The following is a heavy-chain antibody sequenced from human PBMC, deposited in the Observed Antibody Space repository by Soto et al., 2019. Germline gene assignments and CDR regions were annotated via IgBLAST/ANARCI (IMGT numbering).Heavy chain of an antibody. CDR3: ARALLHNVVVPDFEY. J-gene: IGHJ4*02. CDR1: GYTFANYG. Sequence: QVQLVQSGAEVKTPGASVKVSCKASGYTFANYGFTWVRQAPGQGLAWMGWISSRDGRTNYAQKLWGRVTTTTDTPTSTTYMELRSLRSDDTAVYYCARALLHNVVVPDFEYWGQGTLVTVSS. V-gene: IGHV1-18*01. D-gene: IGHD2-21*01. CDR2: ISSRDGRT.